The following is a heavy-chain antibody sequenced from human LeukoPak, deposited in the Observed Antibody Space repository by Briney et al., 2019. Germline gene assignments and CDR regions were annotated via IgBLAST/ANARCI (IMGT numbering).Heavy chain of an antibody. D-gene: IGHD3-16*01. J-gene: IGHJ3*02. CDR1: GYTFTAYY. V-gene: IGHV1-2*02. CDR3: ARVDRGKHDGAFDI. CDR2: INPNSGGT. Sequence: ASVKVSCKAYGYTFTAYYMHWVRQAPGQGLEWMGWINPNSGGTNYAQKFQGRVTMTRDTSISTAYMELSRLRSDDTAVYYCARVDRGKHDGAFDIWGQGTMVTVSS.